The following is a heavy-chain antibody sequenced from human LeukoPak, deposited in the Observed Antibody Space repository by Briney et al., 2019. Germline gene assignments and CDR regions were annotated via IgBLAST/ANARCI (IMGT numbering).Heavy chain of an antibody. CDR2: IKEEGSEK. CDR3: AGRATYYDILAAFDI. V-gene: IGHV3-7*01. CDR1: GFTFSSYW. D-gene: IGHD3-9*01. J-gene: IGHJ3*02. Sequence: GGSLRLSCAASGFTFSSYWMSWVRQAPGKGLEWVANIKEEGSEKDYVDSVKGRFTISRDNAKNSLYLQMNSLRAEDPAVSYCAGRATYYDILAAFDICGEGTMATVSS.